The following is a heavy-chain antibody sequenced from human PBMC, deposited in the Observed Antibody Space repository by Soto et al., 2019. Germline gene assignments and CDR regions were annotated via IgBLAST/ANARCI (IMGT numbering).Heavy chain of an antibody. J-gene: IGHJ6*02. Sequence: ASVKVSCKASGYTFTSYGISWVRQAPGQGLEWMGWISAYNGNTNYAQKLQGRVTMTTDTSTSTAYMELRSLRSDDTAVYYCARGPLYSSGGDYYYYGMDVWGQGTTVTVS. CDR1: GYTFTSYG. CDR2: ISAYNGNT. V-gene: IGHV1-18*04. D-gene: IGHD6-19*01. CDR3: ARGPLYSSGGDYYYYGMDV.